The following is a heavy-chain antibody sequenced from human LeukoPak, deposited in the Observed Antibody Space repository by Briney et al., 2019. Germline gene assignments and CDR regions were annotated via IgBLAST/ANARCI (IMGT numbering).Heavy chain of an antibody. CDR2: INHSGST. J-gene: IGHJ4*02. V-gene: IGHV4-34*01. D-gene: IGHD3-10*01. CDR3: ARRRRGIRAAFDY. Sequence: SETLSLTCTVSGGSISGYYWSWIRQPPGKGLEWIGEINHSGSTNYNPSLKSRVTISVDTSKNQFSLKLSSVTAADTAVYYCARRRRGIRAAFDYWGQGTLVTVSS. CDR1: GGSISGYY.